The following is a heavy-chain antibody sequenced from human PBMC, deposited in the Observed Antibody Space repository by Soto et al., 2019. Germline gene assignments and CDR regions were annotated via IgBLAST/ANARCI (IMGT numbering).Heavy chain of an antibody. J-gene: IGHJ6*03. Sequence: QVQLQESGPGLVKPLETLSLTCSVSGGFISSYYWSWIRQPPGKGLEWIGNIYYTGSTNYNPSLKRRVTMSVDTSKRQFSLKLSSVTAADTALYYCARGGYCTSTSCFYYYMDVWGKGTTVTVSS. CDR1: GGFISSYY. V-gene: IGHV4-59*01. D-gene: IGHD2-2*01. CDR2: IYYTGST. CDR3: ARGGYCTSTSCFYYYMDV.